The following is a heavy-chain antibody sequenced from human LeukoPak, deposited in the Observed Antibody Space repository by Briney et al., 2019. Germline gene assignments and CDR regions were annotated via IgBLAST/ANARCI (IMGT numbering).Heavy chain of an antibody. CDR2: ISYDGSNK. V-gene: IGHV3-30*04. CDR1: GFTFSNYA. CDR3: ARHLKSDITMIVVVITSGSDAFDI. J-gene: IGHJ3*02. D-gene: IGHD3-22*01. Sequence: GGSLRLSCAASGFTFSNYALHWVRQAPGKGLEWVAVISYDGSNKFYADSVRGRFTISRDNSKNTLFLQMNSLRPEDTAVYYCARHLKSDITMIVVVITSGSDAFDIWGQGTMVTVSS.